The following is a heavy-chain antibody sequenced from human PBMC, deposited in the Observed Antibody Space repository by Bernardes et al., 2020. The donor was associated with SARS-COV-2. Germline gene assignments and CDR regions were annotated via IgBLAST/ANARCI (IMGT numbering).Heavy chain of an antibody. D-gene: IGHD3-3*01. J-gene: IGHJ6*02. Sequence: GGSLRLSCAASGFTFDDYGMSWVRQAPGKGLEWVSGINWNGGSTGYADSVKGRFTISRDNAKNSLYLQMNSLRAEDTALYHCAIQYYDFWSGNGMDVWGQGTTVTVSS. CDR3: AIQYYDFWSGNGMDV. CDR1: GFTFDDYG. V-gene: IGHV3-20*01. CDR2: INWNGGST.